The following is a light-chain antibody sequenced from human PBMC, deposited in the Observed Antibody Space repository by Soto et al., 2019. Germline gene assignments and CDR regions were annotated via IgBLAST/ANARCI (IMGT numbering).Light chain of an antibody. Sequence: EIVLTQSPGTLSLSPGERATLSCRASQSVSSSYLAWYQQKPGRAPRLLIYGASSRATGIPDRFSGSGSGTDFTLTISRLEPEDFAVYYCQQYGSPWTFGQGTKVDI. J-gene: IGKJ1*01. V-gene: IGKV3-20*01. CDR3: QQYGSPWT. CDR1: QSVSSSY. CDR2: GAS.